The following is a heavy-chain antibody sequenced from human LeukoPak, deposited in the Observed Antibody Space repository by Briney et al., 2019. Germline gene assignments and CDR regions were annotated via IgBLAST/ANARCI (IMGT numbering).Heavy chain of an antibody. D-gene: IGHD5-18*01. CDR2: INPNSGGT. CDR1: AYTFTGYY. Sequence: GASVKLSRKASAYTFTGYYMHWVRQAPAPGLEWMGWINPNSGGTNYAQKFQGRVTMTRDTSISTAYMELSRLSSDDTAVYYCARGERMDTAMVYYCYVMDVWGQGTTVTVSS. CDR3: ARGERMDTAMVYYCYVMDV. J-gene: IGHJ6*02. V-gene: IGHV1-2*02.